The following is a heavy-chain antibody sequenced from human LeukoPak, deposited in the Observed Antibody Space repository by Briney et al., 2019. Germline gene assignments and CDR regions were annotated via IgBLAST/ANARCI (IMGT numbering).Heavy chain of an antibody. Sequence: SETLSLTCTVSGDSIGAYYWSWIRQPAGKGLEWIGRIYKSMYSGGSTDYDPSLKSRVTMSVDTSKNQLSLKLSSLTAADTAVYYCVRDPTTVTTFFDLWGQGTLDTVSS. J-gene: IGHJ5*01. CDR2: IYKSMYSGGST. CDR3: VRDPTTVTTFFDL. CDR1: GDSIGAYY. V-gene: IGHV4-4*07. D-gene: IGHD4-17*01.